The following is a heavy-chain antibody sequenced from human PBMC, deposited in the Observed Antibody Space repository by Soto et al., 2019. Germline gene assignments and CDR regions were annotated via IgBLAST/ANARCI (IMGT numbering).Heavy chain of an antibody. CDR2: ISGSGGST. CDR3: AKRSYGSGSYYDY. D-gene: IGHD3-10*01. V-gene: IGHV3-23*01. J-gene: IGHJ4*02. CDR1: GFTFSSYA. Sequence: GGSLRLSCAASGFTFSSYAMSWVRQAPGKGLEWVSAISGSGGSTYYADSVKGRFTITRDNSKNTLYLQMNSLRAEDTAVYYCAKRSYGSGSYYDYWGQGTLVTVSS.